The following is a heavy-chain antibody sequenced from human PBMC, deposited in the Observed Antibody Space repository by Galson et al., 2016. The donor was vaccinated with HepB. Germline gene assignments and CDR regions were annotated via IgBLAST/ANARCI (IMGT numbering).Heavy chain of an antibody. Sequence: GSLRLSCAASGLTFSNYAMTWVRQAPGKGLEWVSSISGDTTTTYYADSVKGRFTISRDNSKNTFYLQMNSLRAEDTASYYCAKGGGSTWYISPHFVDPWGQGTLVTVSS. V-gene: IGHV3-23*01. CDR2: ISGDTTTT. CDR3: AKGGGSTWYISPHFVDP. J-gene: IGHJ5*02. D-gene: IGHD6-13*01. CDR1: GLTFSNYA.